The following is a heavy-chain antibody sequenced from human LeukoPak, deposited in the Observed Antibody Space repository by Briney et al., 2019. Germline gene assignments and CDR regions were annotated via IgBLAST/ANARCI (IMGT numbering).Heavy chain of an antibody. V-gene: IGHV3-48*01. CDR1: GFTFSSYS. Sequence: GGSLRLSCAASGFTFSSYSMNWVRQAPGKGLEWVSYISSSSSNIYYADSVKGRSTISRDNAKNSLYLQMNSLRAEDTAVYYCARDRVVVVAARHDYWGQGTLVTVSS. CDR3: ARDRVVVVAARHDY. J-gene: IGHJ4*02. D-gene: IGHD2-15*01. CDR2: ISSSSSNI.